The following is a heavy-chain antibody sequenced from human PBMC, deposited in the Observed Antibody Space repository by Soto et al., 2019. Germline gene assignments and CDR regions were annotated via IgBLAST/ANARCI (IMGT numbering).Heavy chain of an antibody. D-gene: IGHD4-17*01. Sequence: GGSLRLSCAASGFTFSSYGMHWVRQAPGKGLEWVAVIWYDGSNKYYADSVKGRFTISRDNSKNTLYLQMNSLRAEDTAVYYCARDDYGDYVGLDYWGQRTLVTVSS. CDR1: GFTFSSYG. V-gene: IGHV3-33*01. CDR3: ARDDYGDYVGLDY. J-gene: IGHJ4*02. CDR2: IWYDGSNK.